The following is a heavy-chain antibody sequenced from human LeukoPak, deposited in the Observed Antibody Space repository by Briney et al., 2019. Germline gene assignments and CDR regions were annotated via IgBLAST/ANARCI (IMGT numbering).Heavy chain of an antibody. D-gene: IGHD3-3*01. CDR3: ARLGVTRPGY. CDR1: GFIFSSYE. CDR2: ISSSGSTV. V-gene: IGHV3-48*03. J-gene: IGHJ4*02. Sequence: PGGSLRLSCAVSGFIFSSYEMNWVRQAPGKGLEWVSYISSSGSTVYYADSVKGRFTISRDNAKNLLFLQINSLRAEDTAVYYCARLGVTRPGYWGQGTLVTVSS.